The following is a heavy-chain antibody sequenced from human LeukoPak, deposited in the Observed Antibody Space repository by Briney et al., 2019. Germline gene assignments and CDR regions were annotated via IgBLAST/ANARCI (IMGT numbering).Heavy chain of an antibody. Sequence: ASVKVSCKASGYTFTSYAMHWVRQAPGQRLEWMGWINAGNGNTKYSQKFQGRVTITRDTSASTAYMELSNLRSEDTAVYYCARGSYYYDSSGYYYKSNHKFDCWGQGTLVTVSS. J-gene: IGHJ4*02. D-gene: IGHD3-22*01. CDR2: INAGNGNT. CDR3: ARGSYYYDSSGYYYKSNHKFDC. CDR1: GYTFTSYA. V-gene: IGHV1-3*01.